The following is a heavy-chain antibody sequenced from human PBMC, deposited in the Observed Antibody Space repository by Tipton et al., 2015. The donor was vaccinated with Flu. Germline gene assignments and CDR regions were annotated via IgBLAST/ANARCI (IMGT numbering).Heavy chain of an antibody. CDR3: AREAGGNSDPYFDY. D-gene: IGHD4-23*01. Sequence: GLVKPSETLSLNCSVSDGSVSSFYWSWIRQPPGKGLEWIGYISNSGSTIYNPSLKSRVTISVGTSKTQFSLKLTSVTAADTAMYYCAREAGGNSDPYFDYWGQGALVTVSS. J-gene: IGHJ4*02. CDR1: DGSVSSFY. V-gene: IGHV4-59*02. CDR2: ISNSGST.